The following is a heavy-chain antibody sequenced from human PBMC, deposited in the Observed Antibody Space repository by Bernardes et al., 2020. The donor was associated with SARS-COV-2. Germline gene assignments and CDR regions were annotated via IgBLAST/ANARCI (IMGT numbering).Heavy chain of an antibody. CDR2: INPNSGGT. V-gene: IGHV1-2*04. D-gene: IGHD1-7*01. J-gene: IGHJ6*02. Sequence: ASVKVSCKASGNTFTGYYMHWVRQAPGQGLEWMGWINPNSGGTNYAQKFQGWVTMTRDTSISTAYMELSRLRSDDTAVYYCARDLTGTGDRYYYYGMDVWGQGTTVTVSS. CDR1: GNTFTGYY. CDR3: ARDLTGTGDRYYYYGMDV.